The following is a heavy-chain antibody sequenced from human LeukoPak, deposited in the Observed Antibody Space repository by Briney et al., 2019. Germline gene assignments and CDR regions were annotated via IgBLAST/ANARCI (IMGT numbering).Heavy chain of an antibody. J-gene: IGHJ4*02. CDR3: ARARYCYDSSAYCYFDF. CDR2: ISSSSTTI. CDR1: GNTFSSYS. D-gene: IGHD3-22*01. V-gene: IGHV3-48*01. Sequence: PGGSLRLSCAASGNTFSSYSMNWVRQAPGKGLEWVSCISSSSTTIYYADSVKGRFTVSRDNAKNSLYLQINSLRAEDTALYYCARARYCYDSSAYCYFDFWGQGTLVTVSS.